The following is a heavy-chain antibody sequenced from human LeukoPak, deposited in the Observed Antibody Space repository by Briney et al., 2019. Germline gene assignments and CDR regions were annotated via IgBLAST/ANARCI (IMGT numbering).Heavy chain of an antibody. CDR3: ARDRPNYYGSDGHYYRRDGDY. D-gene: IGHD3-22*01. J-gene: IGHJ4*02. CDR1: GLTFSIYA. Sequence: GGSLRLSCAASGLTFSIYAMSWVRQAPGKGLQWVSSITSRGESTWYVDSVKGRFTITRDNSENTLYLPMHSLRAEDTAVYYCARDRPNYYGSDGHYYRRDGDYWGRGTLVSVS. CDR2: ITSRGEST. V-gene: IGHV3-23*01.